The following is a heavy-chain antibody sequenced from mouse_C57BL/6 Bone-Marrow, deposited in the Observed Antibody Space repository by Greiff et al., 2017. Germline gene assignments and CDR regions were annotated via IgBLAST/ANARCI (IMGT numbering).Heavy chain of an antibody. V-gene: IGHV2-9-1*01. CDR3: ASQSPYYGSSYIFDY. Sequence: VKLMESGPGLVAPSQSLSITCTVSGFSLTSYAISWVRQPPGKGLEWLGVIWTGGGTNYNSALKSRLSISKDNSKSQVFLKMNSLQTDDTARYYGASQSPYYGSSYIFDYWGQGTTLTVSS. CDR1: GFSLTSYA. D-gene: IGHD1-1*01. J-gene: IGHJ2*01. CDR2: IWTGGGT.